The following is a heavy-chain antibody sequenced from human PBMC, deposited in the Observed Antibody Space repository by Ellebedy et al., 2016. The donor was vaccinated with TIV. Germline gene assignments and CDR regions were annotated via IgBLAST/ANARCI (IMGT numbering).Heavy chain of an antibody. V-gene: IGHV3-7*01. CDR1: GFTFSNYW. CDR3: ATNCGGDCYSLWVY. Sequence: GGSLRLXXVASGFTFSNYWMHWVRQAPGKGLDWVANIKEDGSAIYYVDSVKGRFTISRDNAKNSLYLQMNSLRTEDTAVYYCATNCGGDCYSLWVYWGQGTLVTVSS. CDR2: IKEDGSAI. D-gene: IGHD2-21*02. J-gene: IGHJ4*02.